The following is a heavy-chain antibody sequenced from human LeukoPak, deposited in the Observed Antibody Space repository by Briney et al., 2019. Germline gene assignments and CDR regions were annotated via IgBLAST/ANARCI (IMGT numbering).Heavy chain of an antibody. J-gene: IGHJ4*02. D-gene: IGHD3-10*01. CDR2: INPNSGGT. CDR1: GYTFTRYY. Sequence: ASVKVSCKASGYTFTRYYMHWVRQAPGQGLEWMGWINPNSGGTNYAQKFQGRVTMTRDTSISTAYMELSRLRSDDTAVYYCARDLVYYGSGSYREYWGQGTLVTVSS. CDR3: ARDLVYYGSGSYREY. V-gene: IGHV1-2*02.